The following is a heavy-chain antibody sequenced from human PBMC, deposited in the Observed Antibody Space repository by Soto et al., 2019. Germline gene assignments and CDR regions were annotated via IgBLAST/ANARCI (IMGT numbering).Heavy chain of an antibody. CDR2: ISGSGGST. J-gene: IGHJ4*02. CDR3: ATGGGDIVLMVYVHFDY. Sequence: PGGSLRLSCAASGFTFSSYAMSWVRQAPGKGLEWVSAISGSGGSTYYADSVKGRFTISRDNSKNTLYLQMNSLRAEDTAVYYCATGGGDIVLMVYVHFDYWGQGTLVTVYS. D-gene: IGHD2-8*01. CDR1: GFTFSSYA. V-gene: IGHV3-23*01.